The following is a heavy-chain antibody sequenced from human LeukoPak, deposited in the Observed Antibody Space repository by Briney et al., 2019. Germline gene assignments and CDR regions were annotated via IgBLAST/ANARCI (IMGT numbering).Heavy chain of an antibody. CDR1: GFPFSSYG. D-gene: IGHD2-21*01. CDR3: ARGLSAAYDF. Sequence: PGGSLRLSCAASGFPFSSYGMHWVHQAPGKGLEWVARLVYDERNDYANSVKGRFTISRDNSKNTLYLQMDNLRVDDTAVYYCARGLSAAYDFWGQGILVTVSS. J-gene: IGHJ4*02. V-gene: IGHV3-33*01. CDR2: LVYDERN.